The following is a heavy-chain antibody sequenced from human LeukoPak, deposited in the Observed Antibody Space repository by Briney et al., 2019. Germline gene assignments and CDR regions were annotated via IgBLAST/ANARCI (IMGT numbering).Heavy chain of an antibody. D-gene: IGHD2-21*02. Sequence: GESLKISCKGSGYSFTSYWIGWVHQMPGKGLEWMGIIYPGDSDTRYSPSFQGQVTISADKSISTAYLQWSSLKASDTAMYYCARIYCGGDCYSGAFDIWGKGTMVTVSS. CDR1: GYSFTSYW. CDR3: ARIYCGGDCYSGAFDI. CDR2: IYPGDSDT. V-gene: IGHV5-51*07. J-gene: IGHJ3*02.